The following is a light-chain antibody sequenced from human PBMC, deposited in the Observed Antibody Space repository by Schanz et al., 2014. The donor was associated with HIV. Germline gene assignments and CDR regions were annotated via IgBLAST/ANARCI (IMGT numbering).Light chain of an antibody. CDR3: QSFDSSLNGVV. Sequence: QSALTQPPSVSGAPGQRVTISCTGSSSNIGAGYEVHWYKQLPETAPKLLIFGDKNRPSGVPDRFSGSKSGSSASLAISGLQADDEADYFCQSFDSSLNGVVFGGGTKLTVL. CDR1: SSNIGAGYE. J-gene: IGLJ3*02. CDR2: GDK. V-gene: IGLV1-40*01.